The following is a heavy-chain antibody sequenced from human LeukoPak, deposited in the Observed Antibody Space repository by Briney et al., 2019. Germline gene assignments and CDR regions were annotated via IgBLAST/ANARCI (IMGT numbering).Heavy chain of an antibody. CDR3: ARPQDGGGVDY. V-gene: IGHV3-74*01. Sequence: GGSLRLSCAASGFTFSSYWMHWVRQAPGKGLVWVSRINSHGSSTSYADSVKGRFTISRDNAKNTLYLQMNNLRAEDTAVYYCARPQDGGGVDYWGQGTLVTVSS. CDR2: INSHGSST. CDR1: GFTFSSYW. J-gene: IGHJ4*02. D-gene: IGHD3-16*01.